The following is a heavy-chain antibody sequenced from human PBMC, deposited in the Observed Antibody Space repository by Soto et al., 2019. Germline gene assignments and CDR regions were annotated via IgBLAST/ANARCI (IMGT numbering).Heavy chain of an antibody. CDR1: A. V-gene: IGHV1-3*01. J-gene: IGHJ4*02. CDR3: ASSFTVPAAISY. Sequence: AMHWVRQAPGQRLEWMGWINAGNGNTKYSQKFQGRVTITRDTSASTAYMELSSLRSEDTAVYYCASSFTVPAAISYWGQGTLVTVSS. CDR2: INAGNGNT. D-gene: IGHD2-2*02.